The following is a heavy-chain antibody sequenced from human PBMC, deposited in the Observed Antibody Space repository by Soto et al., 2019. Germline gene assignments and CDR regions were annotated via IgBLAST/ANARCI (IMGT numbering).Heavy chain of an antibody. D-gene: IGHD1-26*01. Sequence: SHTLSLTCAISGDSVSSNSAAWNWIRQSPSRGLEWLGRTYYRSKWYRDYAVSVKSRITINPDTSKNQFSLQLNSVTPEDTAMYYCARDEKQENIGNYIDYWGQGTQVTVSS. J-gene: IGHJ4*02. CDR1: GDSVSSNSAA. CDR2: TYYRSKWYR. V-gene: IGHV6-1*01. CDR3: ARDEKQENIGNYIDY.